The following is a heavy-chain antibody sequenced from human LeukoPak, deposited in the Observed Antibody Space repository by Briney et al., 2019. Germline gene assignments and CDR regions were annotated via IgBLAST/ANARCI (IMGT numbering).Heavy chain of an antibody. CDR2: IYSGGST. CDR3: ARAPPLRYFDWLSRPDAFDV. J-gene: IGHJ3*01. V-gene: IGHV3-66*01. CDR1: GFTVSSNY. D-gene: IGHD3-9*01. Sequence: GGSLRLSCAASGFTVSSNYMSWVRQAPGKGLEWVSVIYSGGSTYYADSVKGRFTISRDNSKNTLYLQMNSLRAEDTAVYYCARAPPLRYFDWLSRPDAFDVWGQGTMVTVSS.